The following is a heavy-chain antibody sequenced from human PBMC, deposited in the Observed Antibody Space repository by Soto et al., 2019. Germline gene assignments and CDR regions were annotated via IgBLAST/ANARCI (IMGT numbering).Heavy chain of an antibody. J-gene: IGHJ3*02. D-gene: IGHD5-12*01. Sequence: SETLSLTCAVYGGSFSGYYWSWIRQPPGKGLEWIGEINHSGSTNYNPSLKSRVTISVDTSKNQFSLKLSSVTAADTAVYYCARGGGSGYDDAFDISGQGTMVTVSS. CDR3: ARGGGSGYDDAFDI. CDR1: GGSFSGYY. V-gene: IGHV4-34*01. CDR2: INHSGST.